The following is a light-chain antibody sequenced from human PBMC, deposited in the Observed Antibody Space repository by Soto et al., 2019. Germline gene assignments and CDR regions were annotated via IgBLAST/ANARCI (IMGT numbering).Light chain of an antibody. V-gene: IGLV3-1*01. CDR1: KLGDKY. Sequence: SYELTQPPSVSVSPGQTASITCSGDKLGDKYTCWYQQKPGQSPVLVIYQDNKRPSGIPERFSGSKSGNTATLTISGTQAMDEAVYYCQAWDSTTVFGTGTKVTVL. CDR3: QAWDSTTV. J-gene: IGLJ1*01. CDR2: QDN.